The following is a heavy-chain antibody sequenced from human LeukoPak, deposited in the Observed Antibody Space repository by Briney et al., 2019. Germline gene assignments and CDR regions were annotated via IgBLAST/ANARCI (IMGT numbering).Heavy chain of an antibody. V-gene: IGHV4-4*07. Sequence: SETLSLTCTVSGGSISSYYWSWIRQPAGKGLEWIGRIYTSGSTNYNPSLKSRVTISVDTFKNQFSLKLSSVTAADTAVYYCARTRYSSSLYYFDYWGQGTLVTVSS. J-gene: IGHJ4*02. CDR3: ARTRYSSSLYYFDY. CDR1: GGSISSYY. D-gene: IGHD6-13*01. CDR2: IYTSGST.